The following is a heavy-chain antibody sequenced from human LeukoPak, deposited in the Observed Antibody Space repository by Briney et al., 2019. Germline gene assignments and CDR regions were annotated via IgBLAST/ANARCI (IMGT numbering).Heavy chain of an antibody. D-gene: IGHD3-22*01. CDR3: ARYYYDSSGYYGIDY. Sequence: ASVKVSCKASGYTFTSYDINWVRQATGQGLEWMGWMNPNSGNTGYAQKFQGRVTMTRNTSISTAYMELGSLRSEDTAVYYCARYYYDSSGYYGIDYWGQGTLVTVSS. CDR1: GYTFTSYD. J-gene: IGHJ4*02. V-gene: IGHV1-8*01. CDR2: MNPNSGNT.